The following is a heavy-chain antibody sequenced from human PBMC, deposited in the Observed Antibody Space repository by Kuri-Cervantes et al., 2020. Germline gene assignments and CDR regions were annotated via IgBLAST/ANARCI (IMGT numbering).Heavy chain of an antibody. D-gene: IGHD3-3*01. Sequence: GSLRLSCAVSGYSISSGYYWGWIRQPPGKGLEWIGSIYHSGSTYYNPSLKSRVTISVDTSKNQFSLKLSSVTAADTAVYYCARVLTYYNFWSGYYTGRNYYYYYMDVWGKGTTVTVSS. V-gene: IGHV4-38-2*01. J-gene: IGHJ6*03. CDR2: IYHSGST. CDR1: GYSISSGYY. CDR3: ARVLTYYNFWSGYYTGRNYYYYYMDV.